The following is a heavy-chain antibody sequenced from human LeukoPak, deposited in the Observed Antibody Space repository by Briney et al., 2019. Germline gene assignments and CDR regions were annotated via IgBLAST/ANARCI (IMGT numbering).Heavy chain of an antibody. CDR2: ISGRGEAI. CDR3: ARTYGSGSLDY. J-gene: IGHJ4*02. Sequence: GGSLTLSCPASGFTFSNHNMDWVRQAPAKGLEWISYISGRGEAIFSADSVQGRFTISRDNAKNSIYLQMNGLTAEDTAVYYCARTYGSGSLDYGGQGTLVTVSS. V-gene: IGHV3-48*01. CDR1: GFTFSNHN. D-gene: IGHD2-15*01.